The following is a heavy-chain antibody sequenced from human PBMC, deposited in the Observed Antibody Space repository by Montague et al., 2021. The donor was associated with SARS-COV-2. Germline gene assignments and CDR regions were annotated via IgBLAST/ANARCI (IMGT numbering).Heavy chain of an antibody. J-gene: IGHJ4*02. V-gene: IGHV4-59*01. Sequence: SETLFLTCTVSGDSMNNYYWSWIRQPPGKGLEWIGYINYSGSTHYNPSLQSRVTLSKDTSKSQFSLRLTSVTAADTAMYFCARAPIYRSSWYAYFDYWGQGTLVAVSS. D-gene: IGHD6-13*01. CDR2: INYSGST. CDR1: GDSMNNYY. CDR3: ARAPIYRSSWYAYFDY.